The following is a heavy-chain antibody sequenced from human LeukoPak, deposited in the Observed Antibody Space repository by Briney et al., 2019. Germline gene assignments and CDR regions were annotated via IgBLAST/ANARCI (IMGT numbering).Heavy chain of an antibody. J-gene: IGHJ4*02. D-gene: IGHD3-22*01. Sequence: GGSLRLSCAASGFTFSSYGMHWVRQAPGKGLEWVAVISYDGSNKYYADSVEGRFTISRDNSKNTLYLQMNSLRAEDTAVYYCAITMIVEPWDYWGQGTLVTVSS. V-gene: IGHV3-30*03. CDR2: ISYDGSNK. CDR3: AITMIVEPWDY. CDR1: GFTFSSYG.